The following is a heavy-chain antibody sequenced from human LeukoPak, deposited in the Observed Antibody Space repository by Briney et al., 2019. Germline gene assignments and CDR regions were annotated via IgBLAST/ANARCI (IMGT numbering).Heavy chain of an antibody. CDR3: AREGGEAVAGTVDY. J-gene: IGHJ4*02. CDR1: GFTFGYYA. CDR2: ISTSSSYI. V-gene: IGHV3-21*06. Sequence: GGSLRLSCAASGFTFGYYAMNWVRQAPGKGLEWVSSISTSSSYIYYADSVKGRFTISRGNAKNSLFLQMNNLRVEDTAVYYCAREGGEAVAGTVDYWGQGTLVTVSS. D-gene: IGHD6-19*01.